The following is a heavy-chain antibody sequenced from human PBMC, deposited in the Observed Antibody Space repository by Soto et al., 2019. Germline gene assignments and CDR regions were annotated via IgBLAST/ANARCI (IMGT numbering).Heavy chain of an antibody. Sequence: ASVKVSCKASGYTFTSYAMHWVRQAPGQRLEWMGWINAGNGNTKYSQKFQGRVTITRDTSASTAYMELSSLRSEDTAVYYCASVFDNRPSAVAGTSAIDYWGQGTLVTVSS. J-gene: IGHJ4*02. V-gene: IGHV1-3*01. CDR3: ASVFDNRPSAVAGTSAIDY. D-gene: IGHD6-19*01. CDR1: GYTFTSYA. CDR2: INAGNGNT.